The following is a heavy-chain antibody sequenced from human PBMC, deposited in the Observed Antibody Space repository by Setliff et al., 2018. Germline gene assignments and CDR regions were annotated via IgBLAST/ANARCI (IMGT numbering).Heavy chain of an antibody. Sequence: SETLSLTCTVSDGSISSSTYYWGWIRQPPEKGLEWIASIYYSGSTYYNPSLKSRVTISVDTSKNQFSLKLSSVTAADTALYYCTVYNTGSSKDHYWGQGTPVTVSS. J-gene: IGHJ4*02. CDR3: TVYNTGSSKDHY. V-gene: IGHV4-39*07. CDR1: DGSISSSTYY. CDR2: IYYSGST. D-gene: IGHD2-8*02.